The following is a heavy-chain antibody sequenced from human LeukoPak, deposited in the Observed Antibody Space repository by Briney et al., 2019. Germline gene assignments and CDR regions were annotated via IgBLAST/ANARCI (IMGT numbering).Heavy chain of an antibody. J-gene: IGHJ5*02. D-gene: IGHD4-17*01. Sequence: SETLSLTCTVSGGSISSSSYYWGWIRQPPGKGLEWIVSIYYSGSTYYNPSLKSRVTISVDTSKNQFSLKLSSVTAADTAVYYCARDYGSNWFDPWGQGTLVTVSS. V-gene: IGHV4-39*07. CDR1: GGSISSSSYY. CDR3: ARDYGSNWFDP. CDR2: IYYSGST.